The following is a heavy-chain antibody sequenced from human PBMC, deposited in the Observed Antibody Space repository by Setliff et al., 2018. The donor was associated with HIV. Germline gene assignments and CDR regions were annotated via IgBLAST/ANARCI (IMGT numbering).Heavy chain of an antibody. V-gene: IGHV3-NL1*01. CDR1: GFTFSNSG. D-gene: IGHD3-10*01. CDR2: ISGSGGNT. Sequence: HPGGSLRLSCAASGFTFSNSGMHWVRQAPGKGPECVSGISGSGGNTYYADSVKGRFTISRDNSKNTLYLQMNSLRAEDTAVYYCARSVIGYYYYGMDVWGQGTTVTVSS. J-gene: IGHJ6*02. CDR3: ARSVIGYYYYGMDV.